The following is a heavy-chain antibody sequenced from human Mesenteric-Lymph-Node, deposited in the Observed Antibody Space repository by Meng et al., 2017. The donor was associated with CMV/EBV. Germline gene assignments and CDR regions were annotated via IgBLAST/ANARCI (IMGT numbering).Heavy chain of an antibody. CDR3: ARGDLMPGYCSSTSCRGGFDI. V-gene: IGHV1-2*02. D-gene: IGHD2-2*01. CDR2: MNPNNGVT. CDR1: GYTFIFYY. Sequence: ASVKVSCKASGYTFIFYYIHWMRQAPGQGLEWMGWMNPNNGVTSYGQKFEGRITMTGDSSISTAYMELSSLRSEDTAVYYCARGDLMPGYCSSTSCRGGFDIWGQGTMVTVSS. J-gene: IGHJ3*02.